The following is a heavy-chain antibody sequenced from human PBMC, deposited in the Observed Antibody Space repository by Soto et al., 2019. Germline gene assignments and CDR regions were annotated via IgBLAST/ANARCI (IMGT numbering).Heavy chain of an antibody. V-gene: IGHV1-69*13. J-gene: IGHJ4*02. Sequence: VKVSCKASGGTFSSYAISWVRQAPGQGLEWMGATIPIFGTANYAQKFQGRVTITADESTSTAYMELSSLRPEDTAVYYCARWRADGHNSSVYFDYWGQGTLVTDSS. CDR2: TIPIFGTA. D-gene: IGHD6-6*01. CDR1: GGTFSSYA. CDR3: ARWRADGHNSSVYFDY.